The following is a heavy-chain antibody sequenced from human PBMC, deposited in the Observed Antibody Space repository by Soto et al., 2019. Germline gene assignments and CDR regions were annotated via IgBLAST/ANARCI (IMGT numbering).Heavy chain of an antibody. J-gene: IGHJ4*02. D-gene: IGHD4-17*01. CDR2: IRSKANSYAT. Sequence: GGSLRLSCAASGFTFSGSAMHWVRQASGKGLEWVGRIRSKANSYATAYAASVKGRFTISRDDSKNTAYLQMNSLKTEDTAVYYCTSRSFKDYGGNGIGHVVSDYWGQGTLVTVSS. CDR1: GFTFSGSA. V-gene: IGHV3-73*01. CDR3: TSRSFKDYGGNGIGHVVSDY.